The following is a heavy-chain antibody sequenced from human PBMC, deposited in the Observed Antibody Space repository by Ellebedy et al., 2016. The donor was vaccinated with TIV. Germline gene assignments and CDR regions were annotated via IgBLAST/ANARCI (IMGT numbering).Heavy chain of an antibody. Sequence: GGSLRLXXAASGFSFSSYWMHWVRQAPGKGLVWVSRISNDGSITSYADSVKGRFTISRDNAKNTLYLQMNSLRAEDTAVYYCARPDSEDNYMDVWGKGTAVTVSS. CDR3: ARPDSEDNYMDV. V-gene: IGHV3-74*01. J-gene: IGHJ6*03. CDR2: ISNDGSIT. CDR1: GFSFSSYW.